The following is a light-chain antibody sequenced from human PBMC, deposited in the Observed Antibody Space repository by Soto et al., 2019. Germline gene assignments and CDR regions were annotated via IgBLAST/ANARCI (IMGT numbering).Light chain of an antibody. CDR3: QQNYSPPPIT. CDR2: AAS. CDR1: QSIDNF. V-gene: IGKV1-39*01. Sequence: DIQMTQSPSSLSASVGDRVTITCRPSQSIDNFLNWYQQKPGKAPNLLIYAASSLQSGVSSRFSGSGSGTDFTLTISSLQTEDFATYYCQQNYSPPPITFGQGTRLEI. J-gene: IGKJ5*01.